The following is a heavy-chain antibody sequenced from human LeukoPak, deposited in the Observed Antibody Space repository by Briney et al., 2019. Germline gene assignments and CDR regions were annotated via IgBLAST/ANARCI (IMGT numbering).Heavy chain of an antibody. V-gene: IGHV1-46*01. J-gene: IGHJ4*02. CDR2: IYPRDGST. Sequence: ASVKVSCKASGGTFSSNYIHWVRQAPGQGLEWMGMIYPRDGSTSYAQKFQGRVTVTRDTSTSTVHMELSGLRSEDTAVYYCARDQEGFDYWGQGTLVTVSS. CDR3: ARDQEGFDY. CDR1: GGTFSSNY.